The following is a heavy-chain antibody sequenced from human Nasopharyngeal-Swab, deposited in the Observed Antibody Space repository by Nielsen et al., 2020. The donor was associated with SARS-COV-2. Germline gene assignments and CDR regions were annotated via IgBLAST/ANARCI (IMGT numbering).Heavy chain of an antibody. Sequence: VRHSPFNFLEWVSVIYSGGSTYYADSVKGRFTISRDNSKNTLYLQMNSLRAEDTAVYYCARSRGRDGYNYAFDIWGQGTMVTVSS. V-gene: IGHV3-53*01. D-gene: IGHD5-24*01. CDR3: ARSRGRDGYNYAFDI. CDR2: IYSGGST. J-gene: IGHJ3*02.